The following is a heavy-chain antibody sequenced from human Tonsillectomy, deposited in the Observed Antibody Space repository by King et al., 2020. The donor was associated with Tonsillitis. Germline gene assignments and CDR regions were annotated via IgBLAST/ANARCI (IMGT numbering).Heavy chain of an antibody. J-gene: IGHJ4*02. D-gene: IGHD2-2*01. CDR3: ARDIHCSSTSFFELDD. CDR1: GYTFTGYY. CDR2: INPNSGGT. V-gene: IGHV1-2*02. Sequence: QVQLVESGAEVKKPGASVNVSCKASGYTFTGYYMHWVRQAPGQGLEWMGWINPNSGGTNYAQKFQGRVTMTRDTSISTAYMELSRLRSDDTAVYYCARDIHCSSTSFFELDDWGQGTLVTVSS.